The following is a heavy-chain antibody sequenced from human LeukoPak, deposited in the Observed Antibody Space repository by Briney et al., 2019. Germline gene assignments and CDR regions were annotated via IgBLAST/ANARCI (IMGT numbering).Heavy chain of an antibody. D-gene: IGHD6-13*01. J-gene: IGHJ6*03. CDR3: ARDPLYSSSWYRSYYYYMDV. CDR1: EYTFTGYY. CDR2: INPNSDGT. V-gene: IGHV1-2*02. Sequence: ASVKVSCKASEYTFTGYYMHWVRQAPGQGLEWMGWINPNSDGTNYAQKFQGRVTMTRDTSISTAYMELSRLRSDDTAVYYCARDPLYSSSWYRSYYYYMDVWGKGTTVTVSS.